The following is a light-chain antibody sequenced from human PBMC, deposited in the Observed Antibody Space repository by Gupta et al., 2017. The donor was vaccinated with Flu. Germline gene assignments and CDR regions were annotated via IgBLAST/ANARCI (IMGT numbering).Light chain of an antibody. CDR2: DAS. CDR3: QQYGSSPPYT. V-gene: IGKV3D-20*01. Sequence: ETALTQSPATLSLSPGERATLSCGASHSVSSSYLAWYQQKPGLAPRLLIYDASSRATGIPDRFSGSGSGTDFTLTISRLEPEDFAVYYCQQYGSSPPYTFGQGTKLEIK. J-gene: IGKJ2*01. CDR1: HSVSSSY.